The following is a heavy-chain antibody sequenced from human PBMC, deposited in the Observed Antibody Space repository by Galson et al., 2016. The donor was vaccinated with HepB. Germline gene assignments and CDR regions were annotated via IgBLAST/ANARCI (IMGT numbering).Heavy chain of an antibody. V-gene: IGHV3-23*01. CDR1: GFTFSNYW. CDR2: ISGSGTAT. D-gene: IGHD2-2*01. Sequence: SLRLSCAASGFTFSNYWMHWVRQAPGKGLEWVSGISGSGTATHYADSVKGRFTISRDNSKNTLYLQMNSLRAEDTAVYYCAKDQLIVIVPAAGNWFGPWGQGTLVTVSS. J-gene: IGHJ5*02. CDR3: AKDQLIVIVPAAGNWFGP.